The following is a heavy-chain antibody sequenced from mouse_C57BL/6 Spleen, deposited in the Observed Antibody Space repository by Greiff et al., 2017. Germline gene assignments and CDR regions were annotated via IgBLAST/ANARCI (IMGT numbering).Heavy chain of an antibody. CDR1: GYTFTDYE. CDR3: TRGVLRHDFDY. J-gene: IGHJ2*01. Sequence: VQLQQSGAELVRPGASVTLSCKASGYTFTDYEMHWVKQTPVHGLEWIGAIDPETGGPAYNQKFKGKAILTADKSSSTAYMELRSLTSEDSAVYYCTRGVLRHDFDYWGQGTTLTVSS. D-gene: IGHD1-1*01. CDR2: IDPETGGP. V-gene: IGHV1-15*01.